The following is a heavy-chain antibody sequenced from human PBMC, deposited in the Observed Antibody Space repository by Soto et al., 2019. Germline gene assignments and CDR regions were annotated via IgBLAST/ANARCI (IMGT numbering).Heavy chain of an antibody. Sequence: QVQLVESGGGVVQPGRSLRLSCAASGFTFSSYGMHWVRQAPGKGLEWVAVISYDGSNKYYADSVKGRFTISRDNSKNTLYLQMNSLRAEDTAVYYCAKDNPNHYGDWYFDLWGRGTLVTVSS. J-gene: IGHJ2*01. CDR1: GFTFSSYG. CDR3: AKDNPNHYGDWYFDL. CDR2: ISYDGSNK. V-gene: IGHV3-30*18. D-gene: IGHD4-17*01.